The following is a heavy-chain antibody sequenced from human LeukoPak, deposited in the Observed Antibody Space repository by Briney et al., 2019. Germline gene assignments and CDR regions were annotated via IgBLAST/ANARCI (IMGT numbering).Heavy chain of an antibody. V-gene: IGHV4-4*07. Sequence: PSETLSLTCTVSGGSISSYYWSWIRQPAGKGLEWIGRIYTSGSTNYNPSLKSRVTMSVDTSKNQFSLKLSSVTAADTAVYYCARDRLASSGWYTTLPIGYWGQGTLVTVSS. D-gene: IGHD6-19*01. CDR1: GGSISSYY. CDR3: ARDRLASSGWYTTLPIGY. CDR2: IYTSGST. J-gene: IGHJ4*02.